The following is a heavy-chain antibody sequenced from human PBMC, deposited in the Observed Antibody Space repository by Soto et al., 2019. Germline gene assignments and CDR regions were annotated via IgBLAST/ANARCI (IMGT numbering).Heavy chain of an antibody. D-gene: IGHD4-17*01. CDR1: GFTFSSYE. CDR2: ISSSGSTI. J-gene: IGHJ6*02. V-gene: IGHV3-48*03. CDR3: AREKTTVTTSYYYYGMDV. Sequence: PGGSLRLSCAASGFTFSSYEMNWVRQAPGKGLEWVSYISSSGSTIYYADSVKGRFTISRDNAKNSLYLQMNSLRAEDTAVYYCAREKTTVTTSYYYYGMDVWGQGTTVTVSS.